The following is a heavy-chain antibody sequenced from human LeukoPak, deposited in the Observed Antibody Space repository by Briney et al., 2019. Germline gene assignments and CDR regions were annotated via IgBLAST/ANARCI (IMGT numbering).Heavy chain of an antibody. V-gene: IGHV4-34*01. J-gene: IGHJ2*01. Sequence: SETLSLTCAVYGGSFSGYYWSWIRQPPGKGLEWIGEINHSGSTNYNPSLKSRVTISVDTSKNQFSLKLSSVTAADTAVYYCARGPLEPAAIDLWGRGTLVTVSS. D-gene: IGHD2-2*01. CDR1: GGSFSGYY. CDR3: ARGPLEPAAIDL. CDR2: INHSGST.